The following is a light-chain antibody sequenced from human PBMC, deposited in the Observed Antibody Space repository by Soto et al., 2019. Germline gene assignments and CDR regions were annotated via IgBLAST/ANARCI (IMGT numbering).Light chain of an antibody. Sequence: DIVMTQSPLSLPVTPGEPASISCRSSQSLLHSNGYNYLDWYLQKPGQSPQLLIYLGSNRASGVPDRFSGSGSGTDFTLKISRVEAEDVGVYYCMQALQTPPYTFGQGTTVEIK. CDR1: QSLLHSNGYNY. CDR3: MQALQTPPYT. V-gene: IGKV2-28*01. J-gene: IGKJ2*01. CDR2: LGS.